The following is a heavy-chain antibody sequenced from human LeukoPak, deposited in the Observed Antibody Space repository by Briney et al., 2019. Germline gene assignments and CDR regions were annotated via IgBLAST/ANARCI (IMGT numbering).Heavy chain of an antibody. CDR1: GGSINNYY. V-gene: IGHV4-34*01. J-gene: IGHJ3*02. D-gene: IGHD4/OR15-4a*01. Sequence: SETLSLTCTLSGGSINNYYWSWIRQPPGKGLEWIGEINHSGSTNYNPSLKSRVTISVDTSKNQFSLKLSSVTAADTAVYYCARGRAKDAFDIWGQGTMVTVSS. CDR2: INHSGST. CDR3: ARGRAKDAFDI.